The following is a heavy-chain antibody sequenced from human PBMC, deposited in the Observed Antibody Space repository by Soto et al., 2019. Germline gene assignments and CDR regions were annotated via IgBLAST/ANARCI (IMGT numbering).Heavy chain of an antibody. CDR3: ARVPYCSSTSCYNNWFDP. J-gene: IGHJ5*02. CDR1: GYTFTSYG. CDR2: ISAYNGNT. Sequence: QVPLVQSGAEVKKPGASVKVSCKASGYTFTSYGISWVRQAPGQGLEWMGWISAYNGNTNYAQKLQGRVTMTTDTSTRTAYRELRSLRSDDTAVYYCARVPYCSSTSCYNNWFDPWGQGTLVTVSS. D-gene: IGHD2-2*01. V-gene: IGHV1-18*01.